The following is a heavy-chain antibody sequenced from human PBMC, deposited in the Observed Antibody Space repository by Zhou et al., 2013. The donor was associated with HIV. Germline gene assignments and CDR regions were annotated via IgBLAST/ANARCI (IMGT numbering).Heavy chain of an antibody. D-gene: IGHD3-22*01. J-gene: IGHJ5*01. CDR3: AXDQPKPYYYDRRGYLLLRGHNWF. CDR2: IIPIFGTA. CDR1: GYTFSSYV. Sequence: QVQLVQSGAEVKKPGSSVKVSCKASGYTFSSYVITWVRQAPGQGLEWMGGIIPIFGTANYAQKFQGRVTITADESTSTAYMELSSLRSEDTALYYCAXDQPKPYYYDRRGYLLLRGHNWF. V-gene: IGHV1-69*12.